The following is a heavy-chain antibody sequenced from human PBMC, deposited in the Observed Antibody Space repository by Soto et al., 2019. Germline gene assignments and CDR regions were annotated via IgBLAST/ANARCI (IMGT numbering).Heavy chain of an antibody. V-gene: IGHV1-2*02. CDR3: GRGRSGQIVVFY. D-gene: IGHD1-26*01. CDR1: GYTFTGHY. CDR2: IGPDSGAT. J-gene: IGHJ4*02. Sequence: ASVKVSCKASGYTFTGHYIHWVRQAPEQGPEWMGEIGPDSGATRYAQRFQGRVTMTRDMSITTVYMELNNLSPDDTAVYYCGRGRSGQIVVFYWGQGTPVTVSS.